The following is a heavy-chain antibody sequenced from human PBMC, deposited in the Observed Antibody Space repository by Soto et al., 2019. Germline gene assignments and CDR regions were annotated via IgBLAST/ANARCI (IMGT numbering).Heavy chain of an antibody. V-gene: IGHV1-18*01. CDR1: GYTFTRYG. D-gene: IGHD4-17*01. CDR2: ISAYNGNT. J-gene: IGHJ4*02. CDR3: ARDPGPSTTVTTSDC. Sequence: GASVKVSCKASGYTFTRYGISWVRQAPGQGLEWMGWISAYNGNTNYAQKLQGRVTMTTDTSTSTAYMELRSLRSDDTAVYYCARDPGPSTTVTTSDCWGQGILVTVSS.